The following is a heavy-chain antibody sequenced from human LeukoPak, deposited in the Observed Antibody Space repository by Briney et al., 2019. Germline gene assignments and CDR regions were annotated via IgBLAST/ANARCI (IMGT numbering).Heavy chain of an antibody. CDR2: IRNDGNDK. D-gene: IGHD3-3*01. J-gene: IGHJ4*02. V-gene: IGHV3-30*02. CDR3: VRDFEWSFDT. CDR1: GFTFNKHG. Sequence: PGGSLRLSCAASGFTFNKHGMHWVRQAPGKGLEWFSFIRNDGNDKYYADSVKGRFTISRGNSKNTLYLQMNSLRPEDTALYYCVRDFEWSFDTWDQGTLVTVSS.